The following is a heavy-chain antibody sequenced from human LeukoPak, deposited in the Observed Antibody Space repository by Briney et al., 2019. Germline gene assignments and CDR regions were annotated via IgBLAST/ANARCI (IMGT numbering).Heavy chain of an antibody. D-gene: IGHD1-26*01. CDR1: GYSFTSYY. J-gene: IGHJ4*02. CDR2: IYPGDSDT. Sequence: GESLQISCQVSGYSFTSYYIGWVRPMPGKGLEWMGIIYPGDSDTRYSPSFQGQVTISADKSISTAYLQWSSLKASDTAMYYCARGQAGAIDYWGQGTLVTVSS. V-gene: IGHV5-51*01. CDR3: ARGQAGAIDY.